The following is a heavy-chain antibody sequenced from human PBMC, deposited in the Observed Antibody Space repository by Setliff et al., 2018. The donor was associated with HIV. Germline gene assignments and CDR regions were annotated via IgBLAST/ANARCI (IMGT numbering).Heavy chain of an antibody. CDR3: ATMGRRGWFIDY. Sequence: AETLSLTCTVSGGSISSSSYYWGGVRQPPGKGLEMIGIIYYSGRNYYNPSLKSRVTTYVEKSKNQFSLKLSSVTAADTSVYYCATMGRRGWFIDYWGQGTLVTVS. CDR1: GGSISSSSYY. V-gene: IGHV4-39*01. D-gene: IGHD6-19*01. CDR2: IYYSGRN. J-gene: IGHJ4*02.